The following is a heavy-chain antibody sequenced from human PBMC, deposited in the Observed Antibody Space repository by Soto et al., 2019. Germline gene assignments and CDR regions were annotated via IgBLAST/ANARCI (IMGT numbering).Heavy chain of an antibody. J-gene: IGHJ6*02. Sequence: QVQLVESGGGVVQPGRSLRLSCAASGFTFSSYGMHWVRQAPGKGLEWVAVIWYDGSNKYYADSVKGRFTISRDNSKNTLYLQMNSLRAEDTAVYYCAREGDSSGWDEVDYYGMDVWGQGTTVTVSS. CDR3: AREGDSSGWDEVDYYGMDV. CDR2: IWYDGSNK. D-gene: IGHD6-19*01. CDR1: GFTFSSYG. V-gene: IGHV3-33*01.